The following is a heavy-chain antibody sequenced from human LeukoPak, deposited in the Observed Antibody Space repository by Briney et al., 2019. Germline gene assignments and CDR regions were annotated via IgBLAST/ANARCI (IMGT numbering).Heavy chain of an antibody. Sequence: GGSLRLSCAASGFIFSSYAMSWVRQAPGKGLEWVSSITGSGGSTYFADSVKGRFTISRDNSKNTLYLQMNSLRAEDTAVYYCAKDFADIVVVPAAISFDYWGQGTLVTVSS. V-gene: IGHV3-23*01. D-gene: IGHD2-2*02. CDR3: AKDFADIVVVPAAISFDY. J-gene: IGHJ4*02. CDR1: GFIFSSYA. CDR2: ITGSGGST.